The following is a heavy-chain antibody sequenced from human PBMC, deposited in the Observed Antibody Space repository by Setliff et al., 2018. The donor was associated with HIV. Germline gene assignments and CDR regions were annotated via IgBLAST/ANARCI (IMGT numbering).Heavy chain of an antibody. CDR3: ARARITMTGGRLEPYAFDR. D-gene: IGHD3-22*01. Sequence: SETLSLTCTVSGGSFSTYYWSWIRQPAGEGLEYIGRVHGTGTTIYNPSLKSRVTMSVDTSKNQLSLKLRSVTAADTAVYYCARARITMTGGRLEPYAFDRWGQGTKVTVSS. CDR1: GGSFSTYY. CDR2: VHGTGTT. V-gene: IGHV4-4*07. J-gene: IGHJ3*01.